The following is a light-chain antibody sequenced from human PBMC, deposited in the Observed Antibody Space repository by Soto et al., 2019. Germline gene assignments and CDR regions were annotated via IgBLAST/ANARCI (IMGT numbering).Light chain of an antibody. CDR3: VVWDDSLNGPV. J-gene: IGLJ2*01. CDR1: RSNIVNNA. Sequence: QSVLTQPPSVSEAPGQRVTISCSGRRSNIVNNAVNWYQQVPGKAPKLLIYYDDLLPSGVSDRFSGSKSGTSASLAISGLQSEDEADYYCVVWDDSLNGPVFGGGTKLTVL. CDR2: YDD. V-gene: IGLV1-36*01.